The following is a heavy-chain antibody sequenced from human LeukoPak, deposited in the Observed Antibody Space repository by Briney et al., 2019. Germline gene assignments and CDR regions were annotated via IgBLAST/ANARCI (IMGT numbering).Heavy chain of an antibody. CDR2: INPNSGGT. J-gene: IGHJ4*02. Sequence: ASVKVSCKASGYTFTGYYMHWVRQAPGQGLEWMGWINPNSGGTNYAQKFQGRVTMTRDTSISTAYMELSRLRSEDTAVYYCARGYGSGSYYLLYWGQGTLVTVSS. D-gene: IGHD3-10*01. CDR3: ARGYGSGSYYLLY. V-gene: IGHV1-2*02. CDR1: GYTFTGYY.